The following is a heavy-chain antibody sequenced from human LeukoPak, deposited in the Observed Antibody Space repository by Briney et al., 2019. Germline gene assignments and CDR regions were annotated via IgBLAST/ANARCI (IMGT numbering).Heavy chain of an antibody. D-gene: IGHD3-16*01. V-gene: IGHV3-48*01. CDR3: ARDKRPGGGDAFDF. CDR1: GFSFSNYG. J-gene: IGHJ3*01. Sequence: PGGSLRLSCAASGFSFSNYGMNWVRQAPGKGLEWGSYIHSSSTTLYYTASVKGRFTISRDNARNSLYLQMNSLRVEDTAVYYCARDKRPGGGDAFDFWGQGTMVTVSS. CDR2: IHSSSTTL.